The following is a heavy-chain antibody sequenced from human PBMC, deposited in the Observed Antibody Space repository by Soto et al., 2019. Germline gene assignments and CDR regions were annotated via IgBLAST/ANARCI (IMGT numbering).Heavy chain of an antibody. CDR2: IYYSGGT. Sequence: SETLSLTCTVSGGSISTTGYYWSWIRQPPGKGLEWIGYIYYSGGTNYNPSLKSRVTISVDTSKNQFSLKLSSVTAADTAVYYCARGDYHFDYWGQGTLVTVSS. D-gene: IGHD4-17*01. J-gene: IGHJ4*02. CDR1: GGSISTTGYY. V-gene: IGHV4-61*08. CDR3: ARGDYHFDY.